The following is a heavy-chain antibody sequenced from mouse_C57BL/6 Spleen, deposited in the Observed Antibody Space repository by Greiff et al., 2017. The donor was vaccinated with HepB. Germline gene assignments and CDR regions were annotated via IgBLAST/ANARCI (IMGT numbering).Heavy chain of an antibody. CDR1: GYTFTSYW. Sequence: VQLQQPGAELVRPGSSVKLSCKASGYTFTSYWMDWVKQRPGQGLEWIGNIYPSDSETHYNQKFKDKATLTVDKSSSTAYMQLSSLTSEDSAVYYCARKGLAYAMDYWGQRTSVTVSS. J-gene: IGHJ4*01. CDR2: IYPSDSET. CDR3: ARKGLAYAMDY. D-gene: IGHD2-13*01. V-gene: IGHV1-61*01.